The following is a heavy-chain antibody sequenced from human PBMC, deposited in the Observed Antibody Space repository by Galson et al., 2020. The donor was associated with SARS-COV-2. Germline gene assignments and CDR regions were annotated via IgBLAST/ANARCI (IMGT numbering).Heavy chain of an antibody. CDR2: FDPEDGET. V-gene: IGHV1-24*01. CDR3: ATSGPLGPSGWFDP. CDR1: GYTLTELS. Sequence: ASVKVSCKVSGYTLTELSMHWVRQAPGKGLEWMGGFDPEDGETIYAQKFQGRVTMTEDTSTDTAYMELSSLRSEDTAVYYCATSGPLGPSGWFDPWGQGTLVTVSS. D-gene: IGHD3-10*01. J-gene: IGHJ5*02.